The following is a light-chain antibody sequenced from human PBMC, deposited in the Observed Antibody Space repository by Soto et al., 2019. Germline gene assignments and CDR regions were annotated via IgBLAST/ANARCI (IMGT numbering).Light chain of an antibody. Sequence: QSVLTQPPSVSAAPGQKVTISCSGSSSNIGNNYVSWYQQLPGTAPKLLIYDYNKRPSGIPDRFSGSKSGTSATLGITGLQTGDEADYYCGTWDSSLSDVVFGGGTKLTVL. J-gene: IGLJ2*01. CDR2: DYN. V-gene: IGLV1-51*01. CDR1: SSNIGNNY. CDR3: GTWDSSLSDVV.